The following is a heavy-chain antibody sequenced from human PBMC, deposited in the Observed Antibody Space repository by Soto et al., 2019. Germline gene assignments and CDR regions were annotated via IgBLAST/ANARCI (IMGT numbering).Heavy chain of an antibody. V-gene: IGHV4-39*01. J-gene: IGHJ4*02. CDR2: IHYIGTX. CDR3: ARHFSVDFFDY. Sequence: SETLSLTCTVSCDSITSNSYFWAWIRQPPGKCLESIGTIHYIGTXXYRPSLKXXLSPSVDRSKXRFSLXLRSVTSADKAVYYCARHFSVDFFDYCGQGALVTVSX. CDR1: CDSITSNSYF.